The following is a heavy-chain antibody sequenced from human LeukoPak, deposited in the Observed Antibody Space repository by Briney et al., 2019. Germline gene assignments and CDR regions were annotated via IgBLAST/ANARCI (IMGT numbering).Heavy chain of an antibody. V-gene: IGHV4-34*01. CDR2: INHSGST. Sequence: PSETLSLTCAVYGGSFSGYYWSWIRQPPGKGLEWIGEINHSGSTNYNPSLKSRVTISVDTSKNQFSLKLSSVTAADTAVYYCARNNGSGSYWYYYYYMDVWGKGTTVTVSS. CDR1: GGSFSGYY. J-gene: IGHJ6*03. D-gene: IGHD3-10*01. CDR3: ARNNGSGSYWYYYYYMDV.